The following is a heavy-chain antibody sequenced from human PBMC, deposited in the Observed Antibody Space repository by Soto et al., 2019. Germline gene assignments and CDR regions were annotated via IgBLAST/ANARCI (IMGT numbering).Heavy chain of an antibody. CDR1: GYTFTGYY. V-gene: IGHV1-2*04. J-gene: IGHJ6*02. D-gene: IGHD3-9*01. CDR3: ARDYDILSGYYNIGYYYYYYGMDV. CDR2: INPNSGGT. Sequence: ASVKVSCKASGYTFTGYYMHWVRQAPGQGLEWMGWINPNSGGTNYAQKFQGWVTMTRDTSISTAYMELRSLRSDDTAVYYCARDYDILSGYYNIGYYYYYYGMDVWGQGTTVTVSS.